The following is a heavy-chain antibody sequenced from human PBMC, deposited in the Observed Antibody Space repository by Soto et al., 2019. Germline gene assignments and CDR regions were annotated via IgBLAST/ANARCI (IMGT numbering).Heavy chain of an antibody. J-gene: IGHJ3*01. CDR2: LYDVDGS. D-gene: IGHD1-1*01. CDR1: GLTVSGKKY. CDR3: ATWHEREHAYDV. V-gene: IGHV3-53*01. Sequence: DVQLVESGGGLMQPGESLRLSCAASGLTVSGKKYVAWVRQAPGKGLVWVSALYDVDGSFYADSVKGRFTTSSDSSKTTVYLQMNGLRPDDTVVYYCATWHEREHAYDVWGQGTTVTVSS.